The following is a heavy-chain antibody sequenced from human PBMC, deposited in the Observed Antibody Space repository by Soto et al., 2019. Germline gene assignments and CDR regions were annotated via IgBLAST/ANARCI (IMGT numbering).Heavy chain of an antibody. CDR2: IYYSGST. Sequence: QVQLQESGPGLVKPSQTLSLTCTVSGGSISSGGYYWSWIRRHPGKGLAWIGYIYYSGSTYYTPSLKSRVTRSVDTSKNQFSLKRTSVTAADTAVYYCERVPVGSNGVTYFDYWGQGTLVTVSS. D-gene: IGHD1-26*01. CDR3: ERVPVGSNGVTYFDY. J-gene: IGHJ4*02. CDR1: GGSISSGGYY. V-gene: IGHV4-31*03.